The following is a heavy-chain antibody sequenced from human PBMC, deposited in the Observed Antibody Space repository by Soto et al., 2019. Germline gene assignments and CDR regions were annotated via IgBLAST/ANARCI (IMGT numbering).Heavy chain of an antibody. Sequence: EVQLVESGGGLVKPGGSLRLSCAASGFTFSTYSMNWVRQAPGKGLEWVSSISSSSSYIYYADSVKGRFTISRDNAKNSLSLQMNSLRAEATAVYYCARYDSSGYYWPYYYYGMDVWGQGTTVTVSS. CDR1: GFTFSTYS. V-gene: IGHV3-21*01. J-gene: IGHJ6*02. D-gene: IGHD3-22*01. CDR2: ISSSSSYI. CDR3: ARYDSSGYYWPYYYYGMDV.